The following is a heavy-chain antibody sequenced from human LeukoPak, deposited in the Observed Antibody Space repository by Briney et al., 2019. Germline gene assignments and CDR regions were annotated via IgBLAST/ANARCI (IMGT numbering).Heavy chain of an antibody. CDR2: VIPIFGTA. CDR1: GGTFSSYA. D-gene: IGHD4-11*01. CDR3: ARSPYSNHEYYYYYYMDV. V-gene: IGHV1-69*13. J-gene: IGHJ6*03. Sequence: SVKVSCKASGGTFSSYAISWVRQAPGQGLEWMGGVIPIFGTANYAQKFQGRVTITADESTSTAYMELSSLRSEDTAVYYCARSPYSNHEYYYYYYMDVWGKGTTVSVSS.